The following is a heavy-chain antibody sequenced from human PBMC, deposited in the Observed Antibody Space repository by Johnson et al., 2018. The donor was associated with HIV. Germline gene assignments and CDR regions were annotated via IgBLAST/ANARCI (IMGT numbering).Heavy chain of an antibody. D-gene: IGHD1-7*01. CDR3: AKVKLELRYGAFDI. V-gene: IGHV3-30*02. CDR2: IRYDGSNK. Sequence: QVQLVESGGGVVQPGGSRRLSCAASGFTFSSYGMHWVRQAPGKGLEWVAFIRYDGSNKYYADSVKGRFTISRDNSKNTLYLQMNSLRAEDTAVYYCAKVKLELRYGAFDIWGQGTMVTVSS. CDR1: GFTFSSYG. J-gene: IGHJ3*02.